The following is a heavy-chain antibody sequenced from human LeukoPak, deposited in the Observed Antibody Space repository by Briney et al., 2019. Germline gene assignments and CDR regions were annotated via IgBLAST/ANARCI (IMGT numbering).Heavy chain of an antibody. CDR3: ARAIGGELTDY. Sequence: GGSLRLSCAASGFTFSSYAMSWVRQAPGKGLEWVSAISGSGGSTYYADPVKGRFTISRDNAKNSLYLQMNSLRAEDTAVYYCARAIGGELTDYWGQGTLVTVSS. CDR2: ISGSGGST. CDR1: GFTFSSYA. J-gene: IGHJ4*02. V-gene: IGHV3-23*01. D-gene: IGHD1-26*01.